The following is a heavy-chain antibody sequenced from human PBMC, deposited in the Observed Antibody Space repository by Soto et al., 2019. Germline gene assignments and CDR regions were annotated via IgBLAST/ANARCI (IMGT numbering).Heavy chain of an antibody. J-gene: IGHJ5*02. CDR2: INPNSGGT. Sequence: ASVKVSCKASGYTFTGYYMHWVRQAPGQGLEWMGWINPNSGGTNYAQKFQGWVTMTRDTSISTAYMELSRLRSDDTAVYYCARSGYSSSWYNWFGPWGQGTLVTVSS. CDR1: GYTFTGYY. D-gene: IGHD6-13*01. CDR3: ARSGYSSSWYNWFGP. V-gene: IGHV1-2*04.